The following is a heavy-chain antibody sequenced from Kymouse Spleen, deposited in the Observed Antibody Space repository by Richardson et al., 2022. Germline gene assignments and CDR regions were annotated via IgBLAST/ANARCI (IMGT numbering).Heavy chain of an antibody. CDR2: IKSKTDGGTT. J-gene: IGHJ4*02. Sequence: EVQLVESGGGLVKPGGSLRLSCAASGFTFSNAWMSWVRQAPGKGLEWVGRIKSKTDGGTTDYAAPVKGRFTISRDDSKNTLYLQMNSLKTEDTAVYYCTPRIVGATSFDYWGQGTLVTVSS. CDR1: GFTFSNAW. CDR3: TPRIVGATSFDY. V-gene: IGHV3-15*01. D-gene: IGHD1-26*01.